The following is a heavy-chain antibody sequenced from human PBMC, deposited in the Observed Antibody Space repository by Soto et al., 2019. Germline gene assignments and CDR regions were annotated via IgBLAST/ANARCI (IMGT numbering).Heavy chain of an antibody. CDR3: ARDVVVVPAANLEDYYYGMDV. D-gene: IGHD2-2*01. V-gene: IGHV4-31*03. J-gene: IGHJ6*02. CDR1: GGPISSGGYY. CDR2: IYYSGST. Sequence: QVQLQESGPGLVKPSQTLSLTCTVSGGPISSGGYYWSWIRQHPGKGLEWIGYIYYSGSTYYNPSLKSRVTISVDTSKNQFSLKLSSVTAADTAVYYCARDVVVVPAANLEDYYYGMDVWGQGTTVTVSS.